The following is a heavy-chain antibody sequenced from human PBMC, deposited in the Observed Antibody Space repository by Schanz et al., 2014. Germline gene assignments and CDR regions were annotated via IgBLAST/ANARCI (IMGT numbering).Heavy chain of an antibody. CDR1: GYAFTTYG. J-gene: IGHJ4*02. CDR3: ARDRLECGAECYSVEVFEI. D-gene: IGHD2-21*01. CDR2: IIPILGIA. V-gene: IGHV1-69*04. Sequence: QVQLVQSGAEVKKPGASVRVSCKVSGYAFTTYGISWVRQAPGQGLEWMGRIIPILGIANYAQNFQGRVTMTRDTSTSTVYMELSSLRSEDTAVYYCARDRLECGAECYSVEVFEIWGQGTLVIVSS.